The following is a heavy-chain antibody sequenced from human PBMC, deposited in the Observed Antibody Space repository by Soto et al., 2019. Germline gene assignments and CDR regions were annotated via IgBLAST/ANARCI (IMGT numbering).Heavy chain of an antibody. CDR1: GFTFSSYA. Sequence: GGSLRLSCAASGFTFSSYAMSWVRQAPGKGLEWVSAISGSGGSTYYADSVKGRFTISRDNSKNTLYLQMNSLRAEDTAVYYCAKGAISLRFLEWLSLTLDYWGQGTLVTVPQ. V-gene: IGHV3-23*01. D-gene: IGHD3-3*01. CDR3: AKGAISLRFLEWLSLTLDY. CDR2: ISGSGGST. J-gene: IGHJ4*02.